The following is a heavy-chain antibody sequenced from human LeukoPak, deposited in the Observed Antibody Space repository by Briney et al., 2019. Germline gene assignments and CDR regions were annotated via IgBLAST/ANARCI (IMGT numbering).Heavy chain of an antibody. Sequence: PGTSLRLSCAASGFTFSSYAMYWVRQAPGKGLEWVALISKDGSNEDHADSVKGRFTISRDNSRTTLYLQMSSLRPEDTAVYYCAREAYYGSGRSRQPSPVWGRGTLVTVSS. CDR2: ISKDGSNE. D-gene: IGHD3-10*01. J-gene: IGHJ4*02. V-gene: IGHV3-30*15. CDR3: AREAYYGSGRSRQPSPV. CDR1: GFTFSSYA.